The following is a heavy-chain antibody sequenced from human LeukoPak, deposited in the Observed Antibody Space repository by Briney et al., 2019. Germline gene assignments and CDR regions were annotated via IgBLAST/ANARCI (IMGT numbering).Heavy chain of an antibody. J-gene: IGHJ4*02. D-gene: IGHD4-23*01. V-gene: IGHV3-9*01. CDR3: AKADGKEGFDY. CDR2: ISWNSGSI. CDR1: GFTFDDYA. Sequence: GGSLRLSCAASGFTFDDYAMHWVRQAPGKGLEWVSGISWNSGSIGYADSVKGRFTISRDNAKNSLYLQMNSLRAEDTALYYCAKADGKEGFDYWGQGTLVTVSS.